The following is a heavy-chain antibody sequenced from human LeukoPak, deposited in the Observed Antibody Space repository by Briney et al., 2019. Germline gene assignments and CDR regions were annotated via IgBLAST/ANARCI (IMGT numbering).Heavy chain of an antibody. J-gene: IGHJ4*02. CDR1: GYTFTSYY. V-gene: IGHV1-46*01. Sequence: ASVKISFKASGYTFTSYYMHWVRQAPGQGLEWMGIINPSGGSTSYAQKFRGRVTMTRDTSTSTVYMELSSLRSEDTAVYYCARVGSRDGYNYWGQGTLVTVSS. CDR3: ARVGSRDGYNY. D-gene: IGHD5-24*01. CDR2: INPSGGST.